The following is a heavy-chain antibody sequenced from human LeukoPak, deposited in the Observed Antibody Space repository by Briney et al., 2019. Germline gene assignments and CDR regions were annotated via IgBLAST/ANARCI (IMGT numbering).Heavy chain of an antibody. CDR2: INHSGST. CDR1: RVSFSVYY. Sequence: PSETLSLTCAVYRVSFSVYYWCWIRQPPGKGLEWIGEINHSGSTNYNPSLKSRVTISVDTSKNQFSLKLSSVTAADTTVDYCAGYGAVTANFDYWGQGTLVTVSS. V-gene: IGHV4-34*01. J-gene: IGHJ4*02. D-gene: IGHD4-17*01. CDR3: AGYGAVTANFDY.